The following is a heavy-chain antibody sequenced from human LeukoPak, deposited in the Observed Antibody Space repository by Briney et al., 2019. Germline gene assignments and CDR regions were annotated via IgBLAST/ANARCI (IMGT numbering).Heavy chain of an antibody. Sequence: GGSLRLSCAASGFTFYIYGMHWVRQAPGKGLEWVAFIRYDGSEQYYADSVKGRFTISRDNSRDTLYLLMNSLRAEDTAVYYCARDGDWGGYSRPDQWGQGTLVTVSS. J-gene: IGHJ4*02. CDR2: IRYDGSEQ. CDR1: GFTFYIYG. CDR3: ARDGDWGGYSRPDQ. V-gene: IGHV3-30*02. D-gene: IGHD2-15*01.